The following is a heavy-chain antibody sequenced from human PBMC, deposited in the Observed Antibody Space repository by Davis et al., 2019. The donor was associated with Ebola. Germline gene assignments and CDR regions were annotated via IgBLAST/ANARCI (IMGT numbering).Heavy chain of an antibody. V-gene: IGHV4-34*01. J-gene: IGHJ4*02. CDR2: IKDSGST. Sequence: SETLSLTCAVYGGSFSGYYWTWVRQPPGKGLEWVGEIKDSGSTNYNPSLKSRVTISVDTSKNQFSLKLSSVTAADTAVYYCARVAAVTTLRIFDYWGQGTLVTVSS. D-gene: IGHD4-17*01. CDR3: ARVAAVTTLRIFDY. CDR1: GGSFSGYY.